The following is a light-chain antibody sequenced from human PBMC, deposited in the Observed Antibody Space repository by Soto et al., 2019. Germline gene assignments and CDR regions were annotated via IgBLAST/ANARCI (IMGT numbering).Light chain of an antibody. V-gene: IGKV3-11*01. CDR1: QSISNS. J-gene: IGKJ1*01. Sequence: DIALTQSPATLSLSPGERATLSCRASQSISNSLAWYQQKPGQAPRLIINDAFNRATGIPARFSGSGSGTDFTLTISGLEPEDSGVYYCLQHYAWPWTFGQGTKVDIK. CDR3: LQHYAWPWT. CDR2: DAF.